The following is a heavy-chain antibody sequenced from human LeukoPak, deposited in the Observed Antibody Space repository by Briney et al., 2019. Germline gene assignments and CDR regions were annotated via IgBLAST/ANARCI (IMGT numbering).Heavy chain of an antibody. J-gene: IGHJ4*02. CDR1: GLAFSAYK. V-gene: IGHV3-74*01. CDR2: ITTDGYTT. Sequence: GGSLRLSCAASGLAFSAYKMHWVRQAPRKGLVWVSRITTDGYTTDYADFEQGRFTASRDNTKNTWSLEMNSLRAEDTAVYYCARGAYYYEDWGQGTLVTVSS. CDR3: ARGAYYYED. D-gene: IGHD3-22*01.